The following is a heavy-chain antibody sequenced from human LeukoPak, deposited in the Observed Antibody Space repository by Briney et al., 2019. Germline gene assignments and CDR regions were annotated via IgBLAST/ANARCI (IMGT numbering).Heavy chain of an antibody. CDR1: GYTSTRYA. J-gene: IGHJ2*01. D-gene: IGHD1-26*01. V-gene: IGHV1-3*04. CDR3: ARGGGSYGWYFDL. CDR2: INIGNGNT. Sequence: ASVKVSCKASGYTSTRYAMHWVRQAPGQRLEWMGWINIGNGNTKYSQKFQGRVTVTRDTSANTAYMELSSLRSEDTAVYYCARGGGSYGWYFDLWGRGTLVTVSS.